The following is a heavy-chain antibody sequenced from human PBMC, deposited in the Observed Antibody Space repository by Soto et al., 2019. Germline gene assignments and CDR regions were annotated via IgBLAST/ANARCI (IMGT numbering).Heavy chain of an antibody. D-gene: IGHD6-19*01. J-gene: IGHJ4*02. CDR1: GDSIITYY. V-gene: IGHV4-4*07. CDR2: TYITGDT. CDR3: AREYTETVDGPTPFYFDY. Sequence: PSETLSLTCSVSGDSIITYYWSWIRQSAGKGLEWIGRTYITGDTNYNPSLKSRLTMSVDTSKNQLSLKLSSVTAADTAVYYCAREYTETVDGPTPFYFDYWGQGTPVTVPS.